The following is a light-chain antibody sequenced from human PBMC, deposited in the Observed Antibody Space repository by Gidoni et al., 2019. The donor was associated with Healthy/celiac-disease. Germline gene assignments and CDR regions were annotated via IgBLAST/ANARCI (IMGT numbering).Light chain of an antibody. CDR3: QQYNSYSWT. J-gene: IGKJ1*01. Sequence: LQMTLSPSTLSASVGDRVTITCRASQSISSWLAWYQQKPGKAPKLLIYDASSLESGVPSRFSGSGSGTEFTLTISSLQPDDFATYYCQQYNSYSWTFGQGTKVEIK. CDR1: QSISSW. CDR2: DAS. V-gene: IGKV1-5*01.